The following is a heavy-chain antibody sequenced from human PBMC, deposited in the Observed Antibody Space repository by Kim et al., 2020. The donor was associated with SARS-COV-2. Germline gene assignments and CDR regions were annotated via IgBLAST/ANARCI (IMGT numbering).Heavy chain of an antibody. J-gene: IGHJ6*02. CDR3: ARDWVPSGYDWDYYYGMDV. CDR1: GFTFSSYG. V-gene: IGHV3-33*01. D-gene: IGHD5-12*01. CDR2: IWYDGSNK. Sequence: GGSLRLSCAASGFTFSSYGMHWVRQAPGKGLEWVAVIWYDGSNKYYADSVKGRFTISRDNSKNTLYLQMNSLRAEDTAVYYCARDWVPSGYDWDYYYGMDVWGQGTTVTVSS.